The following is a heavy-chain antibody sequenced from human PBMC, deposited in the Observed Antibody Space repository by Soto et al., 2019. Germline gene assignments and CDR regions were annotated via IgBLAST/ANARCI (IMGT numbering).Heavy chain of an antibody. CDR3: AKGTMDIVVVPAARKSYYYYMDV. CDR2: ISGSGGST. J-gene: IGHJ6*03. Sequence: GGSLRLSCAASGFTFSSYAMSWVRQAPGKGLEWVSAISGSGGSTYYADSVKGRFTISRDNSKNTLYLQMNSLRAEDTAVYYCAKGTMDIVVVPAARKSYYYYMDVWGKGTTVTVSS. D-gene: IGHD2-2*03. V-gene: IGHV3-23*01. CDR1: GFTFSSYA.